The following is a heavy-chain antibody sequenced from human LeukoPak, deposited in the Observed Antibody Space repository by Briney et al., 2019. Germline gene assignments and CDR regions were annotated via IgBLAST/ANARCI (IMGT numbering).Heavy chain of an antibody. Sequence: SGGSLRLSCAASGFTFSDHAMSWVRQAPGKGLEWVSAIRGTGTTTFYAASVKGRFTISRDNSKNTLYLQMNSLRAEDTAVYYCAKAGSYYYDSTDAFDIWGQGTMVTVSS. J-gene: IGHJ3*02. CDR3: AKAGSYYYDSTDAFDI. CDR1: GFTFSDHA. D-gene: IGHD3-22*01. CDR2: IRGTGTTT. V-gene: IGHV3-23*01.